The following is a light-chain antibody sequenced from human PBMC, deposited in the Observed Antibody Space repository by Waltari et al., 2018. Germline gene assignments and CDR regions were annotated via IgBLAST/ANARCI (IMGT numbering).Light chain of an antibody. V-gene: IGLV1-47*01. Sequence: QSVLTQPPSASGTPGQRVTIACSGSSSNIGRNYVCWYHQLPGPAPKPLIYRNNMRPSGVPDRFSGSKSGTSASLAIRELRSEDEAVYYCAAWDDSLSRLVFGAGTTVTIL. CDR2: RNN. J-gene: IGLJ1*01. CDR1: SSNIGRNY. CDR3: AAWDDSLSRLV.